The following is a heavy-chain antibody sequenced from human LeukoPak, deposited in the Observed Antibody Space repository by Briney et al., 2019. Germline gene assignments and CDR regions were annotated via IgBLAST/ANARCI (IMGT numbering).Heavy chain of an antibody. V-gene: IGHV5-51*01. CDR3: ARMPSRIPSRPYWYFDL. J-gene: IGHJ2*01. CDR2: IFAGDSDT. CDR1: GYTFSDYW. Sequence: GESLKISCKGSGYTFSDYWIAWVRRMPGKGLEWMGFIFAGDSDTRYSASFVGQATISADKSGNTAYLHWSSLKASDTAMYYCARMPSRIPSRPYWYFDLWGRGTLVTVSS. D-gene: IGHD6-6*01.